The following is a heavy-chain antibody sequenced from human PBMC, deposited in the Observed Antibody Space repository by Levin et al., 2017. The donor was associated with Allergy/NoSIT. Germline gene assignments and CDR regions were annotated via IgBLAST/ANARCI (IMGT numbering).Heavy chain of an antibody. CDR3: AKDFELEDIVVVPALY. Sequence: GGSLRLSCAASGFTFSSYGMHWVRQAPGKGLEWVAVISYDGSNKYYADSVKGRFTISRDNSKNTLYLQMNSLRAEDTAVYYCAKDFELEDIVVVPALYWGQGTLVTVSS. J-gene: IGHJ4*02. CDR2: ISYDGSNK. V-gene: IGHV3-30*18. D-gene: IGHD2-2*01. CDR1: GFTFSSYG.